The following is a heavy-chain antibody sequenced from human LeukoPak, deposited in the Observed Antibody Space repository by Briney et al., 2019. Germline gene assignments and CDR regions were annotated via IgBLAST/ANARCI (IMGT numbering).Heavy chain of an antibody. J-gene: IGHJ5*02. CDR1: GFTFSSYW. CDR3: ARARIAVAGTGIHLDWFDP. V-gene: IGHV3-7*03. CDR2: IKQDGSEK. Sequence: GGSLRLSCAASGFTFSSYWMSWVRQAPGKGLEWVANIKQDGSEKYYVDSVKGRFTISRDNAKNSLYLQMNSLRAEDTAVYYCARARIAVAGTGIHLDWFDPWGQGTLVTVSS. D-gene: IGHD6-19*01.